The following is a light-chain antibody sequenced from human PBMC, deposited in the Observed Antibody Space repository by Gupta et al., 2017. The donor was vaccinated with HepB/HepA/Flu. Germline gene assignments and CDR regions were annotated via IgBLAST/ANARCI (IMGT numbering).Light chain of an antibody. V-gene: IGKV4-1*01. CDR3: QQDDTSPYT. Sequence: DIVMTPSPASLAVSLGVGAAITCKSSQSVLYSSNNKNYLAWYQQKPGQPPKVLIYWASTRESGVPDRFSGSGSEIDFTLTISSLQAEDVAVYYCQQDDTSPYTFGQGTKLEIK. CDR2: WAS. J-gene: IGKJ2*01. CDR1: QSVLYSSNNKNY.